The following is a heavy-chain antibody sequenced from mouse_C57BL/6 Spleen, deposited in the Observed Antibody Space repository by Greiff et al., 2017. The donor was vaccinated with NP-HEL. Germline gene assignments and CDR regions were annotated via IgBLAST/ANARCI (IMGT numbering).Heavy chain of an antibody. V-gene: IGHV1-18*01. CDR2: INPNNGGT. CDR3: ARGGQLYYYAMDY. Sequence: VQLKQSGPELVKPGASVKIPCKASGYTFTDYNMDWVKQSHGKSLEWIGDINPNNGGTIYNQKFKGKATLTVDKSSSTAYMELRSLTSEDTAIYYCARGGQLYYYAMDYWGQGTSVTVSS. J-gene: IGHJ4*01. D-gene: IGHD6-1*01. CDR1: GYTFTDYN.